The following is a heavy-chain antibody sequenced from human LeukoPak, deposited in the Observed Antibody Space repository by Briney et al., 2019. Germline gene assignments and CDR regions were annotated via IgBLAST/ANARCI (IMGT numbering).Heavy chain of an antibody. CDR3: AKEGDQFRGYLDA. Sequence: GGSLRLSCTASGFMFSRLGMQWVRQAPGEGLEWVAMIWHDGSVEEYADSVKGRFTISRDNSQNTLYLQMNSLRDDDTAVYYCAKEGDQFRGYLDAWGKGTTVTVSS. J-gene: IGHJ6*03. D-gene: IGHD3-16*01. V-gene: IGHV3-33*06. CDR1: GFMFSRLG. CDR2: IWHDGSVE.